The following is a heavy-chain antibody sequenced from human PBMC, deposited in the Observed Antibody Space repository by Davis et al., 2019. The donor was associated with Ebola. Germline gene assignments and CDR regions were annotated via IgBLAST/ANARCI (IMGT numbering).Heavy chain of an antibody. CDR2: IYYSGTT. CDR3: ATVDYDTREFDY. J-gene: IGHJ4*02. Sequence: MPSETLSLTCTVSGDSITSGAYYWSWIRQHPGKGLEWIGYIYYSGTTYYNPSLKSRLTISVDTSKNQFSLKLNSVTAADTAGYYGATVDYDTREFDYWGQGTLVTVSS. V-gene: IGHV4-31*03. D-gene: IGHD3-22*01. CDR1: GDSITSGAYY.